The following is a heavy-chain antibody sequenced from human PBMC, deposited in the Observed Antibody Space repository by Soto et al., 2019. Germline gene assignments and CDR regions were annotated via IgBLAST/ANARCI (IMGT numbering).Heavy chain of an antibody. J-gene: IGHJ6*02. Sequence: ESLKISCKGSGYSFTSYWIAWVRQMTGKGLEWMGIIYPSDSDTRYSPSFQGQVTISADKSISTAYLQWSSLKASDTAMYYCARHLTPVGDYYCMDVWGQGTTVTVSS. V-gene: IGHV5-51*01. CDR1: GYSFTSYW. D-gene: IGHD1-26*01. CDR2: IYPSDSDT. CDR3: ARHLTPVGDYYCMDV.